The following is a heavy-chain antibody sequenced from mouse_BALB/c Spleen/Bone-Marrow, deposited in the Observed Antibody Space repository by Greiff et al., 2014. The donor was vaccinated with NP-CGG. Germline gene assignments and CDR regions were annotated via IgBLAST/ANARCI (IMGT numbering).Heavy chain of an antibody. J-gene: IGHJ4*01. D-gene: IGHD2-2*01. V-gene: IGHV1-22*01. Sequence: VQLKESGPELVKPGASVKISCKTSGYTFTEYTMHWGKQSHGKSLEWIGTINPNNGGTSYNQKFKGKATLTVDKSSSTAYMELRSLTSEGSAVYYCARRIPYGYAMDYWGQGTSVTVSS. CDR1: GYTFTEYT. CDR3: ARRIPYGYAMDY. CDR2: INPNNGGT.